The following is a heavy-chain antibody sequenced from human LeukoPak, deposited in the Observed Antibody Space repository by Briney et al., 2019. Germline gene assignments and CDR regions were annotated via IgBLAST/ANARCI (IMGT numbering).Heavy chain of an antibody. CDR2: VSGNGHST. CDR3: ARVGSSSPFDY. Sequence: PGGSLRLSCAASGFTFSSYAMHWVRQAPGKGLEYVSTVSGNGHSTYYANSVKGRFTISRDNSKNTLYLQMGSLRAEDMAVYYCARVGSSSPFDYWGQGTLVTVSS. CDR1: GFTFSSYA. V-gene: IGHV3-64*01. D-gene: IGHD6-13*01. J-gene: IGHJ4*02.